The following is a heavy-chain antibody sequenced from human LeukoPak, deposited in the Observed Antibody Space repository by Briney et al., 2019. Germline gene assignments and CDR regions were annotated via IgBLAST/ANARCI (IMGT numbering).Heavy chain of an antibody. CDR3: AREKGRITMVRGVRVFDY. CDR1: GGSFSGYD. Sequence: PSETLSLTGAVYGGSFSGYDWSWIRQPPGKGLEWIGEINHSGSTNYNRSLRSRVTISVDTTKNQFSLKMSSVTAADTAVYYCAREKGRITMVRGVRVFDYWGQGTLVPVTS. J-gene: IGHJ4*02. V-gene: IGHV4-34*01. D-gene: IGHD3-10*01. CDR2: INHSGST.